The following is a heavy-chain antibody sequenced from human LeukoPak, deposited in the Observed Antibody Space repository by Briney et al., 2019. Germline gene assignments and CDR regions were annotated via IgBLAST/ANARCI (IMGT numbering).Heavy chain of an antibody. CDR1: GGSFSGYY. D-gene: IGHD3-10*01. Sequence: SETLSLTCAVYGGSFSGYYWSWIRQPPGKGLEWIREINHSGSTNYNPSLKSRVTISVDTSKNQFSLKLSSVTAADTAVYYCARYRVRSRFDYWGQGTLVTVSS. CDR3: ARYRVRSRFDY. CDR2: INHSGST. V-gene: IGHV4-34*01. J-gene: IGHJ4*02.